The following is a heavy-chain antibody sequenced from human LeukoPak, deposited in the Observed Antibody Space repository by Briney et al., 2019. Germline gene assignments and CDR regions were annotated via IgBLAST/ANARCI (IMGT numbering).Heavy chain of an antibody. V-gene: IGHV3-7*01. CDR1: GFTFSSYW. J-gene: IGHJ4*02. D-gene: IGHD3-9*01. Sequence: GGSLRLSCAASGFTFSSYWTSWVRQAPGKGLEWVANIKQDGSEKYYVDSVKGRFTISRDNAKNSLYLQMNSLRAEDTAVYYCARDGNYDILTGYSPDYWGQGTLVTVSS. CDR2: IKQDGSEK. CDR3: ARDGNYDILTGYSPDY.